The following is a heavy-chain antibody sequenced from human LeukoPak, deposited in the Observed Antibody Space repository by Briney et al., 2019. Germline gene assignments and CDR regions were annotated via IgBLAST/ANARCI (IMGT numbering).Heavy chain of an antibody. D-gene: IGHD3-10*02. CDR1: GFTFSSYP. Sequence: GGSLRLSCVASGFTFSSYPMHWIRQAPGKGLEWVAAITYDGSNKYYADSVKGRFTISRDNSKNTLYLQMNSLRAEDTAVYYCARITMSRFDPWGQGTLVTVS. CDR3: ARITMSRFDP. V-gene: IGHV3-30*14. J-gene: IGHJ5*02. CDR2: ITYDGSNK.